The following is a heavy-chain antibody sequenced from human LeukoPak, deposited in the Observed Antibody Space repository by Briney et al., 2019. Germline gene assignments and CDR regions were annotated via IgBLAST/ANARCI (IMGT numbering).Heavy chain of an antibody. CDR2: IYHSGST. D-gene: IGHD5-12*01. Sequence: PSETLSLTCAVSGGSISSGGYSWSWIRQPPGKGLEWIGFIYHSGSTYYNPSLKSRVTISVDGSKNQFSLKLSSVTAADTAVYYCARDRGPYSGYDSYYLDYWGQGTLVTVSS. J-gene: IGHJ4*02. V-gene: IGHV4-30-2*01. CDR3: ARDRGPYSGYDSYYLDY. CDR1: GGSISSGGYS.